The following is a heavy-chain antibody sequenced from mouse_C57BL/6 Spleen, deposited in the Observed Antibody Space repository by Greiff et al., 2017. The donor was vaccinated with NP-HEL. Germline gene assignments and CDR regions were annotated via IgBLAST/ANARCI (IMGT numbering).Heavy chain of an antibody. CDR3: ARTGSYAMDY. CDR1: GYTFTSYW. D-gene: IGHD4-1*01. Sequence: QVQLQQPGAELVRPGSSVKLSCKASGYTFTSYWMDWVKQRPGQGLEWIGNIYPSDSETHYNHKFKDKATLTVDKSSSTAYMQLSSLTSEDSAVYYCARTGSYAMDYWGQGTSVTVSS. V-gene: IGHV1-61*01. J-gene: IGHJ4*01. CDR2: IYPSDSET.